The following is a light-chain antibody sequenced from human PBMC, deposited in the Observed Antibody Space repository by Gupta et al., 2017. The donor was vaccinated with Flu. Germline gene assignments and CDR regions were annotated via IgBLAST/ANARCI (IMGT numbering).Light chain of an antibody. J-gene: IGKJ3*01. V-gene: IGKV4-1*01. CDR2: WAS. CDR1: QSVLYSSNNKNY. CDR3: QQDDSTPFT. Sequence: IVMTQSPASLAVSLGERATINCKSSQSVLYSSNNKNYLAWYQQKPGQPPKLLICWASTREAGVPDRFSGSGSGTDFTRTISRLQAEDVAVYYCQQDDSTPFTFGRGTKVDIK.